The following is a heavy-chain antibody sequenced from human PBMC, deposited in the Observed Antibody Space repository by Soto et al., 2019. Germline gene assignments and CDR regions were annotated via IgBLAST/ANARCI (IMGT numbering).Heavy chain of an antibody. V-gene: IGHV1-69*06. CDR3: ARDLIQLRLGKYSFNGMDV. CDR2: IVPRFGSP. J-gene: IGHJ6*02. Sequence: QVQLVQSGAEMRKPGSSLRVSCKASGGTFSDYAFSWVRQAPGQGLEWMGGIVPRFGSPNYAQKFGGRVTITADTSASTVYMALSSLRFVDTAVYFCARDLIQLRLGKYSFNGMDVWGQGTTIIVSS. D-gene: IGHD3-16*01. CDR1: GGTFSDYA.